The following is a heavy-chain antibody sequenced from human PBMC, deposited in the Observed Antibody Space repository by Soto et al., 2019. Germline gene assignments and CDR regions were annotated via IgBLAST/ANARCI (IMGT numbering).Heavy chain of an antibody. CDR3: ATITPGPNSGSSLGGNYYYYYGMDV. J-gene: IGHJ6*02. CDR2: IYYSGST. CDR1: GGSISSSSYY. V-gene: IGHV4-39*01. D-gene: IGHD1-26*01. Sequence: PSETLSLTCTVSGGSISSSSYYWGWIRQPPGKGLEWIGSIYYSGSTYYNPSLKSRVTISVDTSKNQFSLKLSSVTAADTAVYYCATITPGPNSGSSLGGNYYYYYGMDVWGQGTTVTVSS.